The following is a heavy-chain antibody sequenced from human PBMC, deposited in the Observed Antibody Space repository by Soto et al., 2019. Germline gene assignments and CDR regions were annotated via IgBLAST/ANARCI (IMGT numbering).Heavy chain of an antibody. V-gene: IGHV3-48*01. Sequence: EVQLVESGGGLVQPGGSLRLSCAASGFTFSSYSMNWVRQAPGKGLEWVSYISSSSSTIYYADSVLGRFTISRDNAKNSLYLQRNGLRAEDTAVYYCARDSGYSYGPLDYWGQGTLVTVSS. CDR2: ISSSSSTI. CDR3: ARDSGYSYGPLDY. CDR1: GFTFSSYS. J-gene: IGHJ4*02. D-gene: IGHD5-18*01.